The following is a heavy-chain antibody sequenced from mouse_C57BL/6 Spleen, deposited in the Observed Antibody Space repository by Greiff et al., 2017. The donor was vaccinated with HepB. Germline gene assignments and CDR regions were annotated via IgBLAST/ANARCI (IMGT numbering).Heavy chain of an antibody. CDR1: GYTFTSYW. Sequence: VQLQQSGAELVRPGSSVKLSCKASGYTFTSYWMDWVKQSPGQGLEWIGNIYPFDSETHYNQKFKDKATLTVDKSSSTAYMQRSSLTSEDSAVYNGAGGGYNGSPVDYWGQGTTLTVSS. D-gene: IGHD1-1*01. J-gene: IGHJ2*01. CDR3: AGGGYNGSPVDY. CDR2: IYPFDSET. V-gene: IGHV1-61*01.